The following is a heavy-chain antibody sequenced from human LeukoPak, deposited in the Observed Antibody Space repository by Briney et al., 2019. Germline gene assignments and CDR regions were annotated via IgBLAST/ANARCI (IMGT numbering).Heavy chain of an antibody. J-gene: IGHJ6*03. D-gene: IGHD2-21*02. CDR1: GYIFTSYG. CDR3: ARDARTALIDHYYMDV. V-gene: IGHV1-18*01. CDR2: ISAYNGNT. Sequence: ASVKVSCKASGYIFTSYGISWVRQAPGQGLEWMGWISAYNGNTNYAKKLQGRVTMTTDTSTSTAYMELRSLRSDDPGVYYCARDARTALIDHYYMDVWGKGTTVT.